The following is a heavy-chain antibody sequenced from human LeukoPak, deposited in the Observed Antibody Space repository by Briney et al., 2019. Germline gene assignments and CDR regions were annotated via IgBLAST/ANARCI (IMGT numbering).Heavy chain of an antibody. CDR2: INPNSGGT. J-gene: IGHJ4*02. CDR3: ARDQGGSLGFDY. D-gene: IGHD3-16*01. CDR1: GYTFTGYY. Sequence: ASVTVSCKASGYTFTGYYIHWVRQAPGQGLEWMGWINPNSGGTNYAQKFQGRVTMTRDTSITTAYMELSSLRSDDAAVFYCARDQGGSLGFDYWGQGTLVTVSS. V-gene: IGHV1-2*02.